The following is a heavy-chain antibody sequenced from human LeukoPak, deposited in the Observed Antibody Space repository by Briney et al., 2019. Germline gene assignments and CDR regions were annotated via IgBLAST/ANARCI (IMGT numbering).Heavy chain of an antibody. Sequence: SETLSLTCTVSGYSISSGYYWGWIRQPPGKGLEWIGSIYHSGSTYYNPSLKSRVTISVDTSKNQFSLKLSSVPAAATAAYYCARDYYGSGSYYNPHFDYWGQGTLVTASS. CDR2: IYHSGST. J-gene: IGHJ4*02. CDR1: GYSISSGYY. CDR3: ARDYYGSGSYYNPHFDY. D-gene: IGHD3-10*01. V-gene: IGHV4-38-2*02.